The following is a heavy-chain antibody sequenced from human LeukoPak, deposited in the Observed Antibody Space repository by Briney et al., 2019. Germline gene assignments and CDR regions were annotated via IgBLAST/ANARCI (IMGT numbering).Heavy chain of an antibody. Sequence: PSETLSLTCTVSGYSISSGYYWGWIRQPPGKGLEWIGSIYHSGSTYYNPSLKSRVTISVDTSKNQFSLKLSSVTAADTAVYYCARSITMVRGVILMANWFDPWGQGTLVTVSS. CDR1: GYSISSGYY. CDR2: IYHSGST. J-gene: IGHJ5*02. CDR3: ARSITMVRGVILMANWFDP. D-gene: IGHD3-10*01. V-gene: IGHV4-38-2*02.